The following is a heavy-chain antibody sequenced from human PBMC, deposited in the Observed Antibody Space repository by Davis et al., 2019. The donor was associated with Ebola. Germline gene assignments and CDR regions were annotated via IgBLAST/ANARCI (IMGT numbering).Heavy chain of an antibody. Sequence: GESLKISCAASGFTFSSYSMNWVRQAPGKGLEWVSSISSSSSYIYYADSVKGQFTISRDNANYFLYLQMNSLRTDDTALYFCAKDYCMSGRCYSDFWGQGTLVTVSS. V-gene: IGHV3-21*04. CDR1: GFTFSSYS. CDR2: ISSSSSYI. D-gene: IGHD2-15*01. J-gene: IGHJ4*02. CDR3: AKDYCMSGRCYSDF.